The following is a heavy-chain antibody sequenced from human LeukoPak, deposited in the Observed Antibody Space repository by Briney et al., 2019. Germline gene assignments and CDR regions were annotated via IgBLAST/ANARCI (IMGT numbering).Heavy chain of an antibody. D-gene: IGHD3-16*01. CDR3: ARGGIYDCVWGRKPFDY. CDR2: ISSSSSYI. Sequence: PGGSLRLSCAASGFTFSSYSMNWVRQAPGKGLEWVSSISSSSSYIYYADSVKGRFTISRDNAKNSLYLQMNSLRAEDTAVYYCARGGIYDCVWGRKPFDYWGQGTLVTVSS. J-gene: IGHJ4*02. V-gene: IGHV3-21*01. CDR1: GFTFSSYS.